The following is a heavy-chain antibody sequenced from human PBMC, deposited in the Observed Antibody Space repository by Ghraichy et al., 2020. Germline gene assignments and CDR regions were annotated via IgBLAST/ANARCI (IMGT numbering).Heavy chain of an antibody. D-gene: IGHD5/OR15-5a*01. Sequence: SETLSLTCTVSGGSIFSVNYHWAWVRQSPGKGLEWIGTIDHSGNTHHNPSLQSRVTISEDTSKSQLSLKLTSVTAADTATYYCARCLRPAYYYCYMAVWGKGASVAVSS. CDR3: ARCLRPAYYYCYMAV. J-gene: IGHJ6*03. CDR2: IDHSGNT. V-gene: IGHV4-39*01. CDR1: GGSIFSVNYH.